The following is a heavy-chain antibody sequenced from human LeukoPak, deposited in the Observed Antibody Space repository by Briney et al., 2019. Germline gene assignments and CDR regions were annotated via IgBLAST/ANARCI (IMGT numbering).Heavy chain of an antibody. D-gene: IGHD2-2*01. V-gene: IGHV1-2*02. Sequence: ASVKVSCKASGYTFTGYYMHWVRQAPGQGLEWMGWINPNSGGTNYAQKFQGRDTMTRDTPISTAYMALSRLRSDDTAVYYCARDLGVVVPAAISDWFDPWGQGTLVTVSS. CDR2: INPNSGGT. CDR3: ARDLGVVVPAAISDWFDP. J-gene: IGHJ5*02. CDR1: GYTFTGYY.